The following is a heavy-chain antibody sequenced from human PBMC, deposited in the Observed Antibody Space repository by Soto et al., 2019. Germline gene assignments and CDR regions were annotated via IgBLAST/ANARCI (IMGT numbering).Heavy chain of an antibody. CDR1: GGSISSGGYS. J-gene: IGHJ5*02. Sequence: QLQLQESGSGLVRPSQTLSLTCAVSGGSISSGGYSWNWIRQPPGKGLEWIGYIYHSGSTLYNPHLKSPVTISVDKSKNQFSLKLTSVTAAYTAVHYCARNQLEGNWFDPWGQGTLVTVSS. D-gene: IGHD1-1*01. V-gene: IGHV4-30-2*01. CDR3: ARNQLEGNWFDP. CDR2: IYHSGST.